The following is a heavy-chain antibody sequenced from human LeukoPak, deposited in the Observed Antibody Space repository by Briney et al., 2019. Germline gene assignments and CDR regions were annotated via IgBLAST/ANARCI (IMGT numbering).Heavy chain of an antibody. V-gene: IGHV3-23*01. CDR2: ISGSGGST. J-gene: IGHJ4*02. D-gene: IGHD5-24*01. CDR3: ARAMDYGDY. CDR1: GFTFSSYA. Sequence: PGGSLRLSCAASGFTFSSYAMSWVRQAPGKGLEWVSAISGSGGSTYYADSVKGRFTISRDNAKNSLYLQMNSLRAEDTAVYYCARAMDYGDYWGQGTLVTVSS.